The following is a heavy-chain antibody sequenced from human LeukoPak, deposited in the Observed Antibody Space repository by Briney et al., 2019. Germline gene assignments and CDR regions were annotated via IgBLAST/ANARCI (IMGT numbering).Heavy chain of an antibody. Sequence: SETLSLTCTVSGGSISSSSYYWGWIRQPPGKGLEWIGSIYYSGSTNYNPSLKSRVTISVDTSKNQFSLKLSSVTAADTAVYYCARRGATPDAFDIWGQGTMVTVSS. V-gene: IGHV4-39*07. D-gene: IGHD5-12*01. CDR2: IYYSGST. CDR3: ARRGATPDAFDI. CDR1: GGSISSSSYY. J-gene: IGHJ3*02.